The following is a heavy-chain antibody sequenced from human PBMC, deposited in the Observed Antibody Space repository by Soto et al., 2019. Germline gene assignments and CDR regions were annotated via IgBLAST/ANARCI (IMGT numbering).Heavy chain of an antibody. CDR3: ARDVYYYDSSGYYPYFDY. D-gene: IGHD3-22*01. CDR1: GGSISSGDYY. CDR2: IYYSEST. V-gene: IGHV4-30-4*01. Sequence: SETLSLTCTVSGGSISSGDYYWSWIRQPPGKGLEWIGYIYYSESTYYNPSLKSRVTISVDTSKNQFSLKLSSVTAADTAVYYCARDVYYYDSSGYYPYFDYWGQGTLVTVSS. J-gene: IGHJ4*02.